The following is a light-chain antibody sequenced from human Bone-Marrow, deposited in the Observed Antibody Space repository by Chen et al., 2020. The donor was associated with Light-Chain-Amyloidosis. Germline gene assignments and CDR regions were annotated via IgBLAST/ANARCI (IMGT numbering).Light chain of an antibody. V-gene: IGLV3-25*03. CDR3: QSADSSGTYAVI. CDR2: RDT. CDR1: DLPTKY. J-gene: IGLJ2*01. Sequence: SYELTQQPSVSVSPGQTARITCSGDDLPTKYSYWYQQKTGQAPVLVIHRDTERPSGISARFSGSGSGTTATLTISGVQAEDEADYHCQSADSSGTYAVIFGGGTKLTVL.